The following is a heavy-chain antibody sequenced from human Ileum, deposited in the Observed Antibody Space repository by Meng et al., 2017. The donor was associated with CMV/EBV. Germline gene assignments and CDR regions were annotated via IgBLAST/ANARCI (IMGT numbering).Heavy chain of an antibody. D-gene: IGHD6-19*01. V-gene: IGHV1-69*05. Sequence: SVKVSCKASGGNFSSYAISWVRQPPGQGLEWMGGIIPIFGTANYAQKFQGRVTITTDESTSTAYMELSSLRSEDTAVYSCARATTVIFSSGLDVWGQGTTVTVSS. J-gene: IGHJ6*02. CDR2: IIPIFGTA. CDR3: ARATTVIFSSGLDV. CDR1: GGNFSSYA.